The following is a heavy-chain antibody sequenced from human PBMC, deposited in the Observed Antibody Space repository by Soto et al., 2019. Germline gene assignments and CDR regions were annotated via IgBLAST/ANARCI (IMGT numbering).Heavy chain of an antibody. CDR2: MNPNSGNT. J-gene: IGHJ5*02. V-gene: IGHV1-8*01. Sequence: ASVKVSCKASGYTFTSYDINWVRQATGQGLEWMGWMNPNSGNTGYAQKFQGRVTMTRNTSISTAYMELSSLRSGDTAVYYCARVGQYYDFWSGYHNWFDPWGQGTLVTVSS. CDR1: GYTFTSYD. CDR3: ARVGQYYDFWSGYHNWFDP. D-gene: IGHD3-3*01.